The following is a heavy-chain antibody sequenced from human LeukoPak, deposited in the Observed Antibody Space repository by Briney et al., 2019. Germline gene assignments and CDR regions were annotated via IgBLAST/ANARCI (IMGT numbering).Heavy chain of an antibody. Sequence: PGGSLRLSCAASGFTVSSNYMSWARQAPGKGLEWVSVIYSGGSTYYADSVKGRFTISRDNSKNTLYLQMNTLRAEDTAVYYCARDSGDYGSLDYWGQGTLVTVSS. CDR2: IYSGGST. V-gene: IGHV3-66*01. D-gene: IGHD4-17*01. CDR3: ARDSGDYGSLDY. J-gene: IGHJ4*02. CDR1: GFTVSSNY.